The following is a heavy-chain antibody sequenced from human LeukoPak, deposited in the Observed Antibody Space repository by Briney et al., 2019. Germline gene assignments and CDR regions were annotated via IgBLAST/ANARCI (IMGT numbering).Heavy chain of an antibody. Sequence: SETLSLTCTVSGGSISSYYWSWIRQPTGKGLEWIGYIYYSGSTNYNPSLKSRVTISVDTSKNQFSLKLSSVTAADTAVYYCARDDYGGNSYDYWGQGTLVTVSS. CDR3: ARDDYGGNSYDY. CDR2: IYYSGST. J-gene: IGHJ4*02. V-gene: IGHV4-59*01. CDR1: GGSISSYY. D-gene: IGHD4-23*01.